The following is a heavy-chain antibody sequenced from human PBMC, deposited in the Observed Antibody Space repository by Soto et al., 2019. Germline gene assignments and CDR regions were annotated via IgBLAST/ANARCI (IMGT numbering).Heavy chain of an antibody. V-gene: IGHV6-1*01. Sequence: SQTLSLTCAISGDSVSSDSVTWNWIRQSPSRGLEWLGRTYFRSTWYNDSAVSVQSRITINPDTSKNQFSLQLNSVTPEDTAVYCCGSRKGNGWLDYRGQGFLVAVSS. J-gene: IGHJ5*01. CDR2: TYFRSTWYN. CDR3: GSRKGNGWLDY. CDR1: GDSVSSDSVT.